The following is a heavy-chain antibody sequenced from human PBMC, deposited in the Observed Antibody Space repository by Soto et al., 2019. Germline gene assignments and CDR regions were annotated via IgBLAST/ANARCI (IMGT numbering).Heavy chain of an antibody. CDR2: IIPILGIA. D-gene: IGHD6-13*01. CDR3: ARIAAAGTNFDY. V-gene: IGHV1-69*02. Sequence: SVKVSCTASGGTFSSYTISWVRQAPGQGLEWMGRIIPILGIANYAQKFQGRVTITADKSTSTAYMELSSLRSEDTAVYYCARIAAAGTNFDYWGQGTLVTVSS. CDR1: GGTFSSYT. J-gene: IGHJ4*02.